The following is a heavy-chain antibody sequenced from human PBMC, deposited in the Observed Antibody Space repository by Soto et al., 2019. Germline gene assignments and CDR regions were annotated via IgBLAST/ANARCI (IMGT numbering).Heavy chain of an antibody. D-gene: IGHD3-9*01. V-gene: IGHV3-74*01. Sequence: EVQLVESGGGLVQPGGSLRLSCAASGFTFSNYWMHWVRLPPGKGLLWVSRINIGGSAANYAGYVEGRFTVSRDDAKNTLYLQMNSLTDDDTAVYYCARGTNDWYGLDYWGQGAPVTVSS. CDR3: ARGTNDWYGLDY. CDR1: GFTFSNYW. CDR2: INIGGSAA. J-gene: IGHJ4*02.